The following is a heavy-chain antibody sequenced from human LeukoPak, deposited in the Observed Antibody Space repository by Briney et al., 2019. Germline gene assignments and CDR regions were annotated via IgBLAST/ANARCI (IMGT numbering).Heavy chain of an antibody. D-gene: IGHD3-9*01. CDR3: ARVGYDILTVNYYYMDV. CDR1: GGTFITYA. Sequence: ASVKVSCKASGGTFITYAISWVRQAPGQGLEWMGWISAYNGNTNYAQKLQGRVTMTTDTSTSTAYMELRSLRSDDTAVYYCARVGYDILTVNYYYMDVWGNGTTVTVSS. J-gene: IGHJ6*03. CDR2: ISAYNGNT. V-gene: IGHV1-18*01.